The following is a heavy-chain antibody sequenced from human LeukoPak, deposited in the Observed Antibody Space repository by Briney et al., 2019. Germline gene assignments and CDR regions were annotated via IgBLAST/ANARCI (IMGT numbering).Heavy chain of an antibody. J-gene: IGHJ3*02. CDR3: AREDDILTADAFDI. CDR1: GDSISSGGYS. D-gene: IGHD3-9*01. Sequence: PSETLSLTCAVSGDSISSGGYSWSWIRQPAGKGLEWIGRIYTSGSTNYNPSLKSRVTMSVDTSKNQFSLKLSSVTAADTAVYYCAREDDILTADAFDIWGQGTMVTVSS. V-gene: IGHV4-61*02. CDR2: IYTSGST.